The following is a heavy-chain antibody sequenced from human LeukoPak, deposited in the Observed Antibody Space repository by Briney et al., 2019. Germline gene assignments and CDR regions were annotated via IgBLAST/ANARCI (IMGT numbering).Heavy chain of an antibody. CDR1: GFTFSYYW. CDR3: ARDLGSGMDV. J-gene: IGHJ6*02. CDR2: IKQGGSEK. Sequence: GGSLRLSCAASGFTFSYYWMSWVRQAPGKGLEWVANIKQGGSEKYSVDSVKGRFTISRDNAKNSLYLQMNSLRVEDTALYYCARDLGSGMDVWGQGTTVIVSS. D-gene: IGHD2-15*01. V-gene: IGHV3-7*01.